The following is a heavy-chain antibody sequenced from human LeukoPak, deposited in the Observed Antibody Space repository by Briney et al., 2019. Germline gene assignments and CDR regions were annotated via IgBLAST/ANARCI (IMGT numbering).Heavy chain of an antibody. V-gene: IGHV3-66*04. J-gene: IGHJ4*02. CDR2: IRRDDST. D-gene: IGHD4-17*01. Sequence: PGGSLRLSCAASGFTASSKDMIWVRQAPGKGLQCVSYIRRDDSTAYADSVKGRFTVSRDDSKNTRYLQMNSLRVEDTAVYYCTRRRGGYGEGEFDYWGQGTLVTVS. CDR3: TRRRGGYGEGEFDY. CDR1: GFTASSKD.